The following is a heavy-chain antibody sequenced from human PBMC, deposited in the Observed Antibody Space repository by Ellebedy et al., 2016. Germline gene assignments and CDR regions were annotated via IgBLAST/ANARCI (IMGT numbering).Heavy chain of an antibody. V-gene: IGHV3-48*02. D-gene: IGHD7-27*01. CDR1: GFDFSTFW. J-gene: IGHJ4*02. Sequence: GGSLRLSCAASGFDFSTFWMTWVRQAPGEGLEWVSHISTSGYTKYYAESVKGRFTISRDNAKNSLYLQMNSLSDGDTAVYYCARDPGDYWGQGTLVTVSP. CDR2: ISTSGYTK. CDR3: ARDPGDY.